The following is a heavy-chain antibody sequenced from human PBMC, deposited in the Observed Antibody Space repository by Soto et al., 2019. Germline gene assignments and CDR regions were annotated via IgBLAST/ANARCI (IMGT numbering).Heavy chain of an antibody. V-gene: IGHV1-18*03. Sequence: GESLKISCKGSGYTFTSYGISWVRQAPGQGLQWMGWISAYNGNTNYAQNLQGRVTMTADTSTSTAYMVLRSLRFDDMAVYYCARTYYYALDAFDIWGQGTMVTVSS. CDR2: ISAYNGNT. CDR1: GYTFTSYG. J-gene: IGHJ3*02. CDR3: ARTYYYALDAFDI. D-gene: IGHD3-10*01.